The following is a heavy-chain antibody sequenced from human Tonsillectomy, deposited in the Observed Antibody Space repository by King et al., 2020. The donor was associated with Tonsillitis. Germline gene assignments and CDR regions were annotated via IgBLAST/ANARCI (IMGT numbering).Heavy chain of an antibody. Sequence: VQLVESGGGLVQSGGSLRLSCAASGFTLSNFAMSWVRQAPGKGLEWVSSIRGSGGYTYYADSVEGRFTISRDNSKNTLCLQMNSLRAEDTAVYHCAKQIGFCSGGTCSLDYWGQGALVTVSS. D-gene: IGHD2-15*01. CDR1: GFTLSNFA. J-gene: IGHJ4*02. CDR2: IRGSGGYT. V-gene: IGHV3-23*04. CDR3: AKQIGFCSGGTCSLDY.